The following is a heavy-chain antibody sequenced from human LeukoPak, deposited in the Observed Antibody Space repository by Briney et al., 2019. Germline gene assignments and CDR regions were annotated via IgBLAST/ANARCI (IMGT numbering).Heavy chain of an antibody. J-gene: IGHJ4*02. CDR1: GFTFSGSA. D-gene: IGHD6-19*01. CDR3: AGGRGWYSPDY. CDR2: ITSKPNSYET. Sequence: GGSLRLSCAAPGFTFSGSAMHWVRQASGKGLEWVGRITSKPNSYETVYAASMNGRFAISRDDSKNTAYLQMNSLKTEDTAVYYCAGGRGWYSPDYWGQGTLVTVSS. V-gene: IGHV3-73*01.